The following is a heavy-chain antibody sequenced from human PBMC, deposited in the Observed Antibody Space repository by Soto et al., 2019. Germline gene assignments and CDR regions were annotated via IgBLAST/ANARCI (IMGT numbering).Heavy chain of an antibody. CDR3: ARDRVLLWFGAPLRYYGMDV. Sequence: SETLSLTCTVSGGSISSGGYYWSWIRQHPGKGLEWIGYIYYSGSTYYNPSLKSRVTISVDTSKNQFSLKLSSVTAADTAVYYCARDRVLLWFGAPLRYYGMDVWGQRTTVTVSS. V-gene: IGHV4-31*03. J-gene: IGHJ6*02. D-gene: IGHD3-10*01. CDR2: IYYSGST. CDR1: GGSISSGGYY.